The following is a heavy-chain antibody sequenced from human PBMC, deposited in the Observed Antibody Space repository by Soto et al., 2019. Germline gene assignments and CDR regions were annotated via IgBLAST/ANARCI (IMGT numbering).Heavy chain of an antibody. Sequence: GGSLRLSCAASGFTFSSYTMDWVRQAPGKGLEWVSSISGSSNYIYYADSVKGRFTISRDNAKNSLYLQMNSLRAEDTAVYYCARDRSGRNDADYWGQGTLVTVSS. J-gene: IGHJ4*02. CDR2: ISGSSNYI. CDR1: GFTFSSYT. D-gene: IGHD1-1*01. V-gene: IGHV3-21*01. CDR3: ARDRSGRNDADY.